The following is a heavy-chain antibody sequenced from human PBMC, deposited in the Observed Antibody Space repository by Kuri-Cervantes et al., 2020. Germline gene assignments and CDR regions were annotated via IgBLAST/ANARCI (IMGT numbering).Heavy chain of an antibody. Sequence: SETLSLTCTVSGGSVSSYYWSWIRQPAGKRLERIGRIYTSRSTNYNPSLKSRVTMSVDTSKNQISLKLTSVTAADTAVYYCAGDSGWYGAVGFSEKWGQGTLVTVSS. CDR3: AGDSGWYGAVGFSEK. D-gene: IGHD6-19*01. V-gene: IGHV4-4*07. CDR1: GGSVSSYY. J-gene: IGHJ4*02. CDR2: IYTSRST.